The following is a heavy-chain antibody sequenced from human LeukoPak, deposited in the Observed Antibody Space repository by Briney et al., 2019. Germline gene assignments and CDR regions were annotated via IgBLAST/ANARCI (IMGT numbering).Heavy chain of an antibody. CDR2: INHSGST. Sequence: PETLSLTCAVYGGSFSDYYWSWIRQPPGKGLEWIGEINHSGSTNYNPSLKSRVTISVDTSKNQFSLKLSSVTAADTAVYYCAKTDYTNYFDYWGQGTLVTVSS. CDR3: AKTDYTNYFDY. CDR1: GGSFSDYY. J-gene: IGHJ4*02. D-gene: IGHD4/OR15-4a*01. V-gene: IGHV4-34*01.